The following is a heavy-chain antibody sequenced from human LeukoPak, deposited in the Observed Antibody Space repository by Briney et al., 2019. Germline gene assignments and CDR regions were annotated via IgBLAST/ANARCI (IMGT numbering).Heavy chain of an antibody. CDR3: AKDLFLVGATPFDY. J-gene: IGHJ4*02. V-gene: IGHV3-30*18. CDR1: GFTFSSYG. CDR2: ISYDGSNK. D-gene: IGHD1-26*01. Sequence: PGGSLRLSCAASGFTFSSYGMHWVRQAPGKGLEWVAVISYDGSNKYYADSVKGRFTISRDNSKNTLYLQMNSLRAEDTAVYYCAKDLFLVGATPFDYWGQGTLVTVSS.